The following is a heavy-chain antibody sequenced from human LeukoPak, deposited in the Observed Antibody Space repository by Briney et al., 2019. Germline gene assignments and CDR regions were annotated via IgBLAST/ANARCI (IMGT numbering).Heavy chain of an antibody. CDR3: ARGPYSSSSTFDY. CDR2: IKQDGSEK. CDR1: GFTFSSYW. J-gene: IGHJ4*02. Sequence: GGSLRLSCAASGFTFSSYWMSWVHQAPGKGLEWVANIKQDGSEKYYVDSVKGRFTISRDNAKNSLYLQMNSLRAEDTAVYYCARGPYSSSSTFDYWGQGTLVTVSS. V-gene: IGHV3-7*01. D-gene: IGHD6-6*01.